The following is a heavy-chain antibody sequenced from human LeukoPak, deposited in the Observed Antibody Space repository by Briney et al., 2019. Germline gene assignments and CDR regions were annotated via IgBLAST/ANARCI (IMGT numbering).Heavy chain of an antibody. CDR1: GFIFSSYA. Sequence: PGGSLRLSCAASGFIFSSYAMSWVRQAPGKGLEWVSAISGSGGSTYYADSVKGRFTISRDNSKNTLYLQMNSLRAEDTAVYYCAKDGDSSSWTSYYYYGMDVWGQGTTVTVSS. D-gene: IGHD6-13*01. V-gene: IGHV3-23*01. J-gene: IGHJ6*02. CDR3: AKDGDSSSWTSYYYYGMDV. CDR2: ISGSGGST.